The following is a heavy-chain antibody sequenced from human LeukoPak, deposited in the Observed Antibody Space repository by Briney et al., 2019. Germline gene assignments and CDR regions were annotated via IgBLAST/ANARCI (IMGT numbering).Heavy chain of an antibody. CDR1: GGSISSYY. Sequence: SETLSLTCTVSGGSISSYYWSWIRQPPGKGLEWIGEINHSGSTNYNPSLKSRVTISVDTSKNQFSLKLSSVTAADTAVYYCARRGMGRITMVRGVLWHYWGQGTLVTVSS. CDR2: INHSGST. J-gene: IGHJ4*02. D-gene: IGHD3-10*01. V-gene: IGHV4-34*01. CDR3: ARRGMGRITMVRGVLWHY.